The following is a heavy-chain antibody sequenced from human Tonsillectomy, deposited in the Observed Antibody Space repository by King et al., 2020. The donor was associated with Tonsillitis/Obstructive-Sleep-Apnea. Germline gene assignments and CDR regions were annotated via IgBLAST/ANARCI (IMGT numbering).Heavy chain of an antibody. CDR2: ISYDGSIT. CDR3: AQVIIIFPSP. CDR1: GFSFSGYA. V-gene: IGHV3-30*04. J-gene: IGHJ1*01. D-gene: IGHD3-3*01. Sequence: HVQLVESGGGLVQPGRSLRLSCAASGFSFSGYAMHWVRQAPGKGLEWVALISYDGSITDYADSVKGRFIISRDNFQNTLYLQMNSLRVGDTAVYYCAQVIIIFPSPWGQGTLVTVSS.